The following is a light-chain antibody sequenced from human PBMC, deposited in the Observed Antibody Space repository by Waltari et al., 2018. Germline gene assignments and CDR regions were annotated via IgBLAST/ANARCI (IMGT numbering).Light chain of an antibody. V-gene: IGLV2-8*01. CDR3: ASYAGGNFLL. Sequence: QSALTQPPSASASPGQSVTISCTGTTSDIGNYDYVSWYQQHPGKAPNLMIYEVKKRPPGVPDRSSGSKSGNTASLTVSGLQAEDEADYYCASYAGGNFLLFGTGTKVTVL. CDR2: EVK. J-gene: IGLJ6*01. CDR1: TSDIGNYDY.